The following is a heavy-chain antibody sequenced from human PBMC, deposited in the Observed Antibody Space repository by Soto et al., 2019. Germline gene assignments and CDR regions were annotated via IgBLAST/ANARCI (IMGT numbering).Heavy chain of an antibody. CDR1: GGSFSGYY. V-gene: IGHV4-34*01. J-gene: IGHJ4*02. D-gene: IGHD2-2*01. CDR2: INHSGST. Sequence: SETLSLTCAVYGGSFSGYYWSWIRQPPGKGLEWIGEINHSGSTNYNPSLKSRVTISVDTSKNQFSLKLSSVTAADTAVYYCASRTLGGYCSSTSCYSFDYWGQGTLVTVSS. CDR3: ASRTLGGYCSSTSCYSFDY.